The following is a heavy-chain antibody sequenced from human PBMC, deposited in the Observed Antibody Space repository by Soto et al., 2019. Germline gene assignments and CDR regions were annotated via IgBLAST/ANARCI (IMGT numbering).Heavy chain of an antibody. J-gene: IGHJ5*02. D-gene: IGHD6-19*01. CDR3: VGGRAVAPGNWFVP. V-gene: IGHV4-34*01. Sequence: SETPSLTCAVHGGSFSRYHWTWIRQSSGKRLEWIGEINHSGSTNYNPSLKSRVTISVDPSKNQFSLKLNSVTAADTAVYYGVGGRAVAPGNWFVPWGEGTHVTVSS. CDR2: INHSGST. CDR1: GGSFSRYH.